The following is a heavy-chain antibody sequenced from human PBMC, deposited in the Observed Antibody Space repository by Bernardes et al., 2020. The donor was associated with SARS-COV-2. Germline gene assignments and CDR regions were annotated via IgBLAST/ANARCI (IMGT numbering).Heavy chain of an antibody. V-gene: IGHV3-30-3*01. D-gene: IGHD3-10*01. CDR3: ARDPSLVGAYYFDY. CDR1: GFTFSSYT. Sequence: GCSLRLSCAASGFTFSSYTMHWVRQAPGKGLEWVAVLSYDGSSEYNADSVKGRFTISRDTSKNTLYLQMNSLRAEDTAVYYCARDPSLVGAYYFDYWGQGTLVTVSS. J-gene: IGHJ4*02. CDR2: LSYDGSSE.